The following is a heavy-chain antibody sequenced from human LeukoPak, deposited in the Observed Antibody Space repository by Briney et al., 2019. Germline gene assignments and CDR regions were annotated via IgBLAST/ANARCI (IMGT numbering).Heavy chain of an antibody. CDR2: IIPIFGTA. CDR3: ASFDYSLPH. Sequence: EASVKVSCRASGGTFSSYAISWVRQAPGQGLEWMGGIIPIFGTANYAQKFQGRVTITTDESTSTAYMELSSLRSEDTAVYYCASFDYSLPHWGQGTLVTVSS. D-gene: IGHD2-15*01. J-gene: IGHJ4*02. V-gene: IGHV1-69*05. CDR1: GGTFSSYA.